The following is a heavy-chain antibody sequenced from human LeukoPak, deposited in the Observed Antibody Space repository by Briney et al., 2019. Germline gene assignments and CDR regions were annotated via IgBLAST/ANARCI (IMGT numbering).Heavy chain of an antibody. J-gene: IGHJ4*02. V-gene: IGHV5-51*01. CDR2: IYPGDSDT. CDR1: GYSFTSYW. D-gene: IGHD3-9*01. Sequence: GESLKISCKGSGYSFTSYWIGWVRQMPWKGLEWMGIIYPGDSDTRYSPSFQGQVTISADKSISTAYLQWSSLKASDTAMYYCARRFYDILTGYYFDYWGQGTLVTVSS. CDR3: ARRFYDILTGYYFDY.